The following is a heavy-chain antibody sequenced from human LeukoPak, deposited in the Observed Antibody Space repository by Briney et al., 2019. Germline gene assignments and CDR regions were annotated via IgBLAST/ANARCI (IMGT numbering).Heavy chain of an antibody. Sequence: ASVKVSCKASGYTFTSYAMNWVRQAPGQGLEWMGWINTNTGNPTYAQGFSGRFVFSLDTSVSTAYPQISSLKAEDTAVYYCAREGIAAAPDYWGQGTLVTVSS. V-gene: IGHV7-4-1*02. CDR1: GYTFTSYA. CDR2: INTNTGNP. CDR3: AREGIAAAPDY. D-gene: IGHD6-13*01. J-gene: IGHJ4*02.